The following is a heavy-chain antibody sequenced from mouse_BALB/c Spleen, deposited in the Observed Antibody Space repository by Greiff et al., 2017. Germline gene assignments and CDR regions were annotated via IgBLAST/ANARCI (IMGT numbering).Heavy chain of an antibody. V-gene: IGHV5-17*02. Sequence: DVHLVESGGGLVQPGGSRKLSCAASGFTFSSFGMHWVRQAPAKGLEWVAYISTGSSTLYYADTVKGRFTISRDNPKNTLFLQMTSLRSEDTAMYYCARSRYYAMDDWGQGTAVTVSS. D-gene: IGHD3-3*01. CDR2: ISTGSSTL. CDR3: ARSRYYAMDD. CDR1: GFTFSSFG. J-gene: IGHJ4*01.